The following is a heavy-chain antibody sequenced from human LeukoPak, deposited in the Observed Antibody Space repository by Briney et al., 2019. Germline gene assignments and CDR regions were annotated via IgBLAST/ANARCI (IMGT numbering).Heavy chain of an antibody. J-gene: IGHJ4*02. CDR3: ARDVDWILFDY. CDR2: VNREGTTS. D-gene: IGHD3-9*01. V-gene: IGHV3-74*01. CDR1: GFTFSTYW. Sequence: GGSLRLSCAASGFTFSTYWMHWVSQVPGKGLVWVSRVNREGTTSAYADSVKGRFTISRDNDKNTLYLQMNSLRVEDTAVYYCARDVDWILFDYWGQGSLVTVSS.